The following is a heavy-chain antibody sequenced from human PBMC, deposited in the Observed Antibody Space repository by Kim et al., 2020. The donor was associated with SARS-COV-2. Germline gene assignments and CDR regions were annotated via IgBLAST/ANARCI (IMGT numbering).Heavy chain of an antibody. V-gene: IGHV3-64*01. Sequence: GGSLRLSCAASGFTFSSYAMHWVRQAPGKGLEYVSAISSNGGSTYYANSVKGRFTISRDNSKNTLYLQMGSLRAEDMAVYYCARVGRGLVVPAAILDYYYYMDVWGKGTTVTVSS. J-gene: IGHJ6*03. CDR2: ISSNGGST. CDR1: GFTFSSYA. D-gene: IGHD2-2*02. CDR3: ARVGRGLVVPAAILDYYYYMDV.